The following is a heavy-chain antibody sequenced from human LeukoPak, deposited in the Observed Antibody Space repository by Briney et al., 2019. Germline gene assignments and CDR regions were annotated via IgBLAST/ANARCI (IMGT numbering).Heavy chain of an antibody. J-gene: IGHJ4*02. CDR1: GFTFISSW. D-gene: IGHD3-10*01. CDR3: ARIGSGRQRLYDY. CDR2: IKQDGSEK. V-gene: IGHV3-7*01. Sequence: PGGSLRLSCAASGFTFISSWMTWVRQAPGKGLEWVANIKQDGSEKYYVDSVKGRFTISRDNAKNSLYLQMNSLRAEDTAVYYCARIGSGRQRLYDYWGQGTLVTVSS.